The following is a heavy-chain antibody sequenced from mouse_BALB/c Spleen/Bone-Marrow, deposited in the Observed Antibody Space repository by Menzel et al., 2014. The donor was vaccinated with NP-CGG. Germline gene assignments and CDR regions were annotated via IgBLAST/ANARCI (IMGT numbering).Heavy chain of an antibody. J-gene: IGHJ4*01. CDR3: ARIGRARGYAMDY. V-gene: IGHV5-17*02. CDR1: GITFRNFG. CDR2: ISRGSSTI. D-gene: IGHD3-3*01. Sequence: EVKLVESGGGLMQPGGSRKLSCAASGITFRNFGMHWVRQAPEKGLEWVAYISRGSSTIYYADTLKGRFTISRDNPKNTLFLQMNSLRSEDTAMYYCARIGRARGYAMDYWGQGTSVTVSS.